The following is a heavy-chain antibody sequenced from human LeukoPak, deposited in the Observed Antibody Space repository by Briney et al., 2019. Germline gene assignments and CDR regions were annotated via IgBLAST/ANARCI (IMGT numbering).Heavy chain of an antibody. V-gene: IGHV3-7*01. CDR1: GFTFSSYW. CDR3: ARVERGYSGYEYYFDY. Sequence: GGSLRLSCAASGFTFSSYWMSRVRQAPGKGLEWVANIKQDGSEKYYVDSVKGRFTISRDNAKNSLYLQMNSLRAEDTAVYYCARVERGYSGYEYYFDYWGQGTLVTVSS. J-gene: IGHJ4*02. D-gene: IGHD5-12*01. CDR2: IKQDGSEK.